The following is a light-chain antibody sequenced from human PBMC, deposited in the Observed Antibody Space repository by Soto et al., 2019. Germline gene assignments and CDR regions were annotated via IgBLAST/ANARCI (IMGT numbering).Light chain of an antibody. CDR1: QSVSSN. J-gene: IGKJ1*01. Sequence: EIVMTQSPATLSVSPGERATRSCRASQSVSSNLAWYQQKPGQAPRLLIYGASTRATGIPARFSGSGSGTEFSLTISSLQYEDFAVYYCQQYNNWPPWTVGQGTKVEIK. V-gene: IGKV3-15*01. CDR3: QQYNNWPPWT. CDR2: GAS.